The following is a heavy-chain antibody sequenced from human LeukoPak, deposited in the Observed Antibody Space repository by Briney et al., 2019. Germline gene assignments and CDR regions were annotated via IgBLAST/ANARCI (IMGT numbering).Heavy chain of an antibody. V-gene: IGHV4-59*01. CDR1: GGSISSYY. CDR3: ARVSYITMSLDY. D-gene: IGHD3-10*02. Sequence: SETLSLTCTVSGGSISSYYWSWIRQPPGKGLEWIGYIYYSGSTNYNPSLKSRVTISVDTSKNQFSLKLSSVTAADTAVYYCARVSYITMSLDYWGQGTLVTVSS. CDR2: IYYSGST. J-gene: IGHJ4*02.